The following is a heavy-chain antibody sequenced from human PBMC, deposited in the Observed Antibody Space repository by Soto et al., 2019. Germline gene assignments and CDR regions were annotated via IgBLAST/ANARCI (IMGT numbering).Heavy chain of an antibody. D-gene: IGHD2-8*02. V-gene: IGHV3-15*07. Sequence: GGSLRLSCAASGFTFSNAWMNWVRQAPGKGLEWVGRIKSKTDGGTTDYAAPVKGRFTISRDDSKNTLYLQMNSLKTEDTAVYYCTTDFSTAVPAWKDVWGQGTTVTVSS. CDR1: GFTFSNAW. CDR3: TTDFSTAVPAWKDV. CDR2: IKSKTDGGTT. J-gene: IGHJ6*02.